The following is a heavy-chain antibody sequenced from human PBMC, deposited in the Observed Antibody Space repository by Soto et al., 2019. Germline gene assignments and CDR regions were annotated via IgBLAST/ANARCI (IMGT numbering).Heavy chain of an antibody. CDR3: TRRRYDLSGTGTYDDY. J-gene: IGHJ4*02. CDR2: IYWNDEK. Sequence: QITLKESGPTLVRPTQTLTVTCTFSGFSLSTSGVAVGWIRQPPGKALEWLTLIYWNDEKRYSPSLRSRLTVTKDTSNNQVVLTMTNMDPVDTATYYCTRRRYDLSGTGTYDDYWGQGTLVTVSS. CDR1: GFSLSTSGVA. V-gene: IGHV2-5*01. D-gene: IGHD3-10*01.